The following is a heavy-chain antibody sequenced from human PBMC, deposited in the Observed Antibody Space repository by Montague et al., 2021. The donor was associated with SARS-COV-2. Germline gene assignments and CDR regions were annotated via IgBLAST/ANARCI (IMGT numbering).Heavy chain of an antibody. CDR2: VDNSDST. V-gene: IGHV4-59*02. J-gene: IGHJ4*02. Sequence: SETLSLTCTVSGDSARTNYWTWIRQPPGKGFEWIGYVDNSDSTNYNASLMSRVTISVDTSKKQFSLKLNSVSAADTAVYYCATGEGNYGWRYYFDYWGRGTLVTVSS. D-gene: IGHD3-10*01. CDR1: GDSARTNY. CDR3: ATGEGNYGWRYYFDY.